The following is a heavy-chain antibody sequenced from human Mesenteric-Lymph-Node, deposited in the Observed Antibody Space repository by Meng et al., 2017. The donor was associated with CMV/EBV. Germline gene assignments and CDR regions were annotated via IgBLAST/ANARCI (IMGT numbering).Heavy chain of an antibody. D-gene: IGHD3-10*01. CDR1: GGSISSGGYY. CDR2: IYYSGST. CDR3: ARATYGSGSYSDY. Sequence: TGSGGSISSGGYYWSWSRQHPGKGLEWIGYIYYSGSTYYNPSLKSRVTISVDTSKNQFSLKLSSVTAADTAVYYCARATYGSGSYSDYWGQGTLVTVSS. V-gene: IGHV4-31*02. J-gene: IGHJ4*02.